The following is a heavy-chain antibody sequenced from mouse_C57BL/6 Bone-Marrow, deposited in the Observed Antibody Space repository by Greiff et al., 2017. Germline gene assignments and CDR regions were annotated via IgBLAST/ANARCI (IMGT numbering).Heavy chain of an antibody. V-gene: IGHV1-81*01. Sequence: VQLQQSGAELARPGASVKLSCKASGYTFTSYGISWVKQRTGQGLEWIGEIYPRSGNTYYNEKFKGKATLTADKSSSTAYMELRSLTSEDSAVYFCARSYYSNSVLYYALDYWGQGTSVTVSS. CDR3: ARSYYSNSVLYYALDY. CDR1: GYTFTSYG. J-gene: IGHJ4*01. D-gene: IGHD2-5*01. CDR2: IYPRSGNT.